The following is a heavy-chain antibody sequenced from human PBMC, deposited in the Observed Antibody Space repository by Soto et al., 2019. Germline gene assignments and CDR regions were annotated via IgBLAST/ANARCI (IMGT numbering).Heavy chain of an antibody. CDR2: ISGSGGST. CDR1: GFTFGSYA. V-gene: IGHV3-23*01. Sequence: GGSLRLSCAATGFTFGSYAMCWVGQAPGKGLEWVSAISGSGGSTYYADSVKGRFTISRDNSKNTLYLQMNSLRAEDTAVYYCARGLWFGELKFDYWGQGTLVTVSS. J-gene: IGHJ4*02. CDR3: ARGLWFGELKFDY. D-gene: IGHD3-10*01.